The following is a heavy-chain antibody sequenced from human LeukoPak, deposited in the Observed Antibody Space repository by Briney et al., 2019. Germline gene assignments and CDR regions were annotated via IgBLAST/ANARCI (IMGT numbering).Heavy chain of an antibody. CDR2: IYWNDDK. V-gene: IGHV2-5*01. J-gene: IGHJ3*02. D-gene: IGHD3-22*01. CDR3: AHVPYYIDTSGRSDAFDI. CDR1: GFSLTTSGVG. Sequence: SGPTLVNPTQTLTLTCTFSGFSLTTSGVGVGWIRQPPGKALEWLALIYWNDDKRYSPSLKRRLTITKDNSKNQVVLTMTNMDPVDTATYYCAHVPYYIDTSGRSDAFDIWGQGTMVTVSS.